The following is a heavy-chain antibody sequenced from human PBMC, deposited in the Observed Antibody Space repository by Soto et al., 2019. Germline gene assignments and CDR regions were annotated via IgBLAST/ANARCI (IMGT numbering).Heavy chain of an antibody. Sequence: ASVKVSCKASGYTFTGYYMHWVLQAPGQGLEWMGWINPNSGGTNYAQKFQGRVTMTRDTSISIAYMELSRLRSDDTAVYYCASVHYYDSSVQPGYWGQGTLVTVSS. J-gene: IGHJ4*02. CDR3: ASVHYYDSSVQPGY. CDR1: GYTFTGYY. D-gene: IGHD3-22*01. V-gene: IGHV1-2*02. CDR2: INPNSGGT.